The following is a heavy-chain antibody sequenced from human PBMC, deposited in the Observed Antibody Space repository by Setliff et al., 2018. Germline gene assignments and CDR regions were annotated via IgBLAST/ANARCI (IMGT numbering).Heavy chain of an antibody. J-gene: IGHJ3*01. V-gene: IGHV4-34*01. Sequence: LSLTCAVYGGSFSGYYWTWIRQPPGKGPEWIGEINHSGSSNNNPSLKGRVSISVDTSKKQFYLKLTSVTAADTATYYCASWGSAIAFDLWGQGKLVTVSS. D-gene: IGHD3-16*01. CDR1: GGSFSGYY. CDR2: INHSGSS. CDR3: ASWGSAIAFDL.